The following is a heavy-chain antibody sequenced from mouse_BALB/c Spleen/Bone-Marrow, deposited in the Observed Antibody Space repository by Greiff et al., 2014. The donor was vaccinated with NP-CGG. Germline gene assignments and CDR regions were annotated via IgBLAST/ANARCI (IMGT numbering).Heavy chain of an antibody. CDR3: ARHAYYDQTEVSFVY. CDR2: ISGGGSYT. V-gene: IGHV5-9-2*01. D-gene: IGHD2-4*01. J-gene: IGHJ3*01. Sequence: EVQGVESGGGLVKSGGSQKLSCAASGFTFSNYGMSWVRQTPEKRLEWVATISGGGSYTFYSDSVKGRFTISRDNAKNNLYLQLSSLRSEDTALYYCARHAYYDQTEVSFVYWGQGTLVTVSA. CDR1: GFTFSNYG.